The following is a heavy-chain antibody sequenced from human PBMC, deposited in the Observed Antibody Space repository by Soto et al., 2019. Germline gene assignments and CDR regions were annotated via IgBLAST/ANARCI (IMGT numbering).Heavy chain of an antibody. Sequence: EVQLVESGGGAVRPGGALRLSCAASVFPFDDYGMSWVRQAPGKGLEWVSGLNRHGGSTGYADSVKGRFTISRDNAKNSLHLHMNSLRAEDTAFYYCARTPGYYGDFFDYWGQGTLVTVSA. J-gene: IGHJ4*02. V-gene: IGHV3-20*04. D-gene: IGHD4-17*01. CDR1: VFPFDDYG. CDR2: LNRHGGST. CDR3: ARTPGYYGDFFDY.